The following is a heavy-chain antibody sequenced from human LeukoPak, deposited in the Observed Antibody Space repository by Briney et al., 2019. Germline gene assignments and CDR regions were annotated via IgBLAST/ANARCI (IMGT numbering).Heavy chain of an antibody. CDR1: GYTFTSYG. CDR3: ARDPGEAYFGY. V-gene: IGHV1-18*01. CDR2: ISIYNGYT. J-gene: IGHJ4*02. Sequence: ASVKVSCKASGYTFTSYGISWVRQAPGQGLEWVGWISIYNGYTKSVQKLQDRLTLTTDTSTTTAYTELRSLRSDDTAVYFCARDPGEAYFGYWGQGTLVTVSS.